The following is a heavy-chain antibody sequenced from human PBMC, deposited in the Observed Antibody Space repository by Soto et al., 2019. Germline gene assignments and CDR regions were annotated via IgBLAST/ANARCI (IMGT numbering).Heavy chain of an antibody. CDR1: GGTFSSYA. CDR3: ARMKGYYYDSSGYYYWFDP. J-gene: IGHJ5*02. CDR2: IIPIFGTA. V-gene: IGHV1-69*13. Sequence: ASVKVSCKASGGTFSSYAISWVRQAPGQGLEWMGGIIPIFGTANYAQKFQGRVTITADESTSTAYMELSSLRSEDTAVYYCARMKGYYYDSSGYYYWFDPWGQGTLVTVSS. D-gene: IGHD3-22*01.